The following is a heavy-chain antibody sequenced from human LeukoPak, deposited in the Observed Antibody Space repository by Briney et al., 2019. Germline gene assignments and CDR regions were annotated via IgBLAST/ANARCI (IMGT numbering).Heavy chain of an antibody. J-gene: IGHJ4*02. Sequence: PGGSLRLSCAASGFTVSSNYMSWVRQAPGKGLEWVSVIYSGGSTYYADSVKGRFTISRDNSKNTLYLQMNSLRAEDTAVYYCAGGSVKPQVHRPAYWGQGTLVTVSS. CDR2: IYSGGST. D-gene: IGHD2/OR15-2a*01. CDR1: GFTVSSNY. V-gene: IGHV3-53*01. CDR3: AGGSVKPQVHRPAY.